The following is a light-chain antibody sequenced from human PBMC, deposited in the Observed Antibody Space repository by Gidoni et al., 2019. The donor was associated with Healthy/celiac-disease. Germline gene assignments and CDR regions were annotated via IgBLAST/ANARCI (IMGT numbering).Light chain of an antibody. J-gene: IGKJ4*01. CDR1: QSVSSY. Sequence: EIVLPPSPATLSLSPGERATLSCSASQSVSSYLAWYQQKPGQAPRLLIYDASNRATGIPARFSGSGSGTDFTLTISSLEPEDFAVYYCQQRSNWPPGLTFGGGTKVEIK. CDR2: DAS. V-gene: IGKV3-11*01. CDR3: QQRSNWPPGLT.